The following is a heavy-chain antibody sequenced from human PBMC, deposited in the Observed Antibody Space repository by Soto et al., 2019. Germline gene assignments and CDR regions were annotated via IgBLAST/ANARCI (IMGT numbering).Heavy chain of an antibody. D-gene: IGHD3-3*01. J-gene: IGHJ4*02. V-gene: IGHV3-9*01. Sequence: PGGSLRLSCAASGFTFNDHAMHWARQAPGKGLEWVSSISWDSGIREYADSVKGRFTISRDNAKNSLYLEMNSLRAEDTALYYCAKDYNNYWSGYYAHWGQGTPVTVSS. CDR2: ISWDSGIR. CDR1: GFTFNDHA. CDR3: AKDYNNYWSGYYAH.